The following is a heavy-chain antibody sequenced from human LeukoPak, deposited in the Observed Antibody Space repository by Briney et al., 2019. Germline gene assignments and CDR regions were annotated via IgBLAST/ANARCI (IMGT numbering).Heavy chain of an antibody. J-gene: IGHJ3*02. D-gene: IGHD2-15*01. CDR1: GGSISSGGYY. CDR2: IYYSGST. CDR3: ARETPCSGGSCYSPNAFDI. Sequence: SQTLSLTCTVSGGSISSGGYYWSWIRQHPGKGLEWIGYIYYSGSTYYNSSLKSRVTISVDTSKNQFSLKLSSVTAADTAVYYCARETPCSGGSCYSPNAFDIWGQGTMVTVSS. V-gene: IGHV4-31*03.